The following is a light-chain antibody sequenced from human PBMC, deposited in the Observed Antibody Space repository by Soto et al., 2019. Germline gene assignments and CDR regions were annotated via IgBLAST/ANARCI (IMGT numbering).Light chain of an antibody. Sequence: EVVLTQSPGTLSLSPGESATLSCRASQSVTNNYFAWYQQKPGQAPRLLIFGSSDRATGIPERFSGSGSGTDFTLTISRLEPEDFAVYYCNHYGSSPPYTFGQGTKLEIK. CDR3: NHYGSSPPYT. V-gene: IGKV3-20*01. J-gene: IGKJ2*01. CDR2: GSS. CDR1: QSVTNNY.